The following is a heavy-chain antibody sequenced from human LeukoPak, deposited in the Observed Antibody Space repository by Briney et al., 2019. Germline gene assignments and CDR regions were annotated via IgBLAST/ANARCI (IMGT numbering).Heavy chain of an antibody. Sequence: SETLSLTCTVSGGSISTYYWGWIWQPPGKGLEWSGCIYNSQGTMSNPSLKSRVTISIDTSKRQLSLKGNSVSAADTAVYYCGRDYMDVGGKGTTVTVSS. CDR1: GGSISTYY. CDR3: GRDYMDV. V-gene: IGHV4-4*08. CDR2: IYNSQGT. J-gene: IGHJ6*03.